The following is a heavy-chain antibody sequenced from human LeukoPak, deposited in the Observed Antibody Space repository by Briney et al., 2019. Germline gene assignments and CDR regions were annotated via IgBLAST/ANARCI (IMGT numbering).Heavy chain of an antibody. CDR1: GFTFDDYA. Sequence: GGSLRLSCAASGFTFDDYAMHWVRQAPGKGLEWVSGISWNSGSIGYADSVKGRFTISGGNAKNSLYLQMNSLRAEDTALYYCAKGRDKYQLLSKNWFDPWGQGTLVTVSS. J-gene: IGHJ5*02. CDR3: AKGRDKYQLLSKNWFDP. CDR2: ISWNSGSI. V-gene: IGHV3-9*01. D-gene: IGHD2-2*01.